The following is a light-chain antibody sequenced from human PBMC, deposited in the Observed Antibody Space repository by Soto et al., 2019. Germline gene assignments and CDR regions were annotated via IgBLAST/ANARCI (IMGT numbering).Light chain of an antibody. J-gene: IGLJ2*01. V-gene: IGLV1-44*01. CDR2: SNN. Sequence: QSVLTQPPSASGTPGQRVTISCSGSSSNIGSNTVNWYQQLPGTAPKLLIYSNNQRPSGVPDRFSGSKSDTSASLAISGLQSEDEADYYCAAWDDSLNGVVFGGGTKVTVL. CDR1: SSNIGSNT. CDR3: AAWDDSLNGVV.